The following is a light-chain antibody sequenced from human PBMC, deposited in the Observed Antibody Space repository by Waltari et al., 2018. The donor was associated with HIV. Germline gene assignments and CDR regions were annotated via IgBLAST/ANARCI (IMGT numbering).Light chain of an antibody. V-gene: IGLV3-25*03. Sequence: SYDLRQPPSVSVSPGQTAKITCPGDALPDHYVYWYQQQPGQAPLLVIFKDSERPSGIPERFSGSSSGTTVTLTVTGVQAEDEADYYCQSVDSSATYWVFGGGTKLTVL. J-gene: IGLJ3*02. CDR3: QSVDSSATYWV. CDR1: ALPDHY. CDR2: KDS.